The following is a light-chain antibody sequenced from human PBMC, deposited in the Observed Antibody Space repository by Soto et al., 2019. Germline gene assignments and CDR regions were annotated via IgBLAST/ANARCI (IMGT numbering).Light chain of an antibody. J-gene: IGKJ2*01. CDR3: QQLNSYSYT. CDR1: QGISSL. V-gene: IGKV1-9*01. CDR2: AAS. Sequence: DIQLTQSPSFLSASVGDRVTITCRASQGISSLLAWYQQKPGKAPKLLIYAASTLQGGVPSRFSGSGSGTEFTLTISSLQPEDFATYYCQQLNSYSYTFGQGTKLEIK.